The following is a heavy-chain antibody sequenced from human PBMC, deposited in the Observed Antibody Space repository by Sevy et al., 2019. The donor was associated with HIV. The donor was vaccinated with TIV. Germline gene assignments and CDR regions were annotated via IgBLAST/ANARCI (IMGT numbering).Heavy chain of an antibody. CDR3: ARDSCTGITVHGVVTYGMDD. J-gene: IGHJ6*02. CDR2: VNYRGST. V-gene: IGHV4-59*01. CDR1: GGSISSYY. Sequence: SETLSLTCAVSGGSISSYYWTWIRQPPGKGLEWIGYVNYRGSTNYNPSLQSQLTMSVDISKNQFSMKLPSVTVTDTAVDYCARDSCTGITVHGVVTYGMDDWGQGTTVTVSS. D-gene: IGHD3-3*01.